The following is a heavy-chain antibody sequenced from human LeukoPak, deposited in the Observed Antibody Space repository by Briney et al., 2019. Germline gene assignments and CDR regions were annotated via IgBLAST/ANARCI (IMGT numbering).Heavy chain of an antibody. CDR1: GFTLSSNN. J-gene: IGHJ4*02. D-gene: IGHD6-19*01. Sequence: PGGSLRLSCAASGFTLSSNNMSWVRQAPGKGLEWVSVIYSGGSTYYADSVKGRFTISRDNSKNTLYLQMNSLRAEDTAVYYCARDTIAVADSRSYYFDYWGQGTLVTVSS. V-gene: IGHV3-66*01. CDR3: ARDTIAVADSRSYYFDY. CDR2: IYSGGST.